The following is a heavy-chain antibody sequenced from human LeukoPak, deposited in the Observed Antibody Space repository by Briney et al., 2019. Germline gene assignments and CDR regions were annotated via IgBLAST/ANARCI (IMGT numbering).Heavy chain of an antibody. CDR2: ISPYNGNT. CDR1: GYDFTSVG. CDR3: ARAGSGSGGYFDY. J-gene: IGHJ4*02. V-gene: IGHV1-18*01. D-gene: IGHD6-19*01. Sequence: SVKVSCKASGYDFTSVGITWVRRAPGQGLEWMGWISPYNGNTRYAQKFQGRVAMTTDPSTTTAYMELRGLRFNDTAVYYCARAGSGSGGYFDYWRQGTLVTVSS.